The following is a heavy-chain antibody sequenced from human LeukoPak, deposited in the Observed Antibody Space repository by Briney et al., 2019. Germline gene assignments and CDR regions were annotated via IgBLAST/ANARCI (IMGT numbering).Heavy chain of an antibody. CDR3: ARLLYDRSGYYYFDY. J-gene: IGHJ4*02. Sequence: SETLSLTCTVSGGSISSSSYYWGWIRQPPGKGLEWLASIYYSGSTYYNPSRKSRVTLSVDTSKNQFSLKLSSVTAADTALYYCARLLYDRSGYYYFDYWGQGTLVTVSS. CDR1: GGSISSSSYY. V-gene: IGHV4-39*01. CDR2: IYYSGST. D-gene: IGHD3-22*01.